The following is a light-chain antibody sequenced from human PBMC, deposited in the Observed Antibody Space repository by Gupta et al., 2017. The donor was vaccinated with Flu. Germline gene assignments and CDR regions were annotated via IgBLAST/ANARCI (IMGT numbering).Light chain of an antibody. CDR1: QNILYSSNNKNY. J-gene: IGKJ2*03. CDR2: WAS. CDR3: QQYYNPYS. V-gene: IGKV4-1*01. Sequence: DFVLTKSPASLSVSLGGRATINCRSSQNILYSSNNKNYLAWYQQKPEQPTKLLISWASTREAGVPHRFSGSGSGTDFNLTISSLQDEDVAVYFCQQYYNPYSFGQGTKLEIK.